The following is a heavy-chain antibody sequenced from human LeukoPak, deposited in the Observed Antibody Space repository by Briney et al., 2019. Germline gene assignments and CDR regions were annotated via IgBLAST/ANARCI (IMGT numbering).Heavy chain of an antibody. Sequence: RSGGSLRLSCAASGFTFSSYWMHWVRQAPGKGLVCVSHINGDGSTTTYADSVKGRFTISRDNAKNTLYLQMNSLRAEDTAVYYCARDFGELLNPLDAFDIWGQGTMVTVSS. CDR1: GFTFSSYW. CDR2: INGDGSTT. D-gene: IGHD3-10*01. J-gene: IGHJ3*02. CDR3: ARDFGELLNPLDAFDI. V-gene: IGHV3-74*01.